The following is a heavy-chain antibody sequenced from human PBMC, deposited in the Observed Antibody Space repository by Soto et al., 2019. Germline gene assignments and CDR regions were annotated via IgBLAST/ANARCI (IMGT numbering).Heavy chain of an antibody. CDR3: ASPARVRDSSGYYFAFDI. CDR1: GGSISSGGYY. Sequence: QVQLQESGPGLVKPSQTLSLTCTVSGGSISSGGYYWSWIRQHRGKGLEWIGYIYYSGSTYYNPSLKSRVTISVDTSKNQFSLKLSSATAADTAVYYCASPARVRDSSGYYFAFDIWGQGTMVTVSS. V-gene: IGHV4-31*03. D-gene: IGHD3-22*01. J-gene: IGHJ3*02. CDR2: IYYSGST.